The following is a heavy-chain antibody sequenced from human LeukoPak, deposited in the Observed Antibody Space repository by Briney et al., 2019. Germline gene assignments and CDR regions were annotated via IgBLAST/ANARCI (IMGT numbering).Heavy chain of an antibody. CDR3: AAGSSGSKLLFDY. Sequence: GGSLRLSCAASGFAFSVYAMSWVRQAPGKGLEWVSTISASGGSTYYADSVKGRFTISRDNSKNTLYLQMNSLRAEDTALYYCAAGSSGSKLLFDYWGQGTLVTVSS. J-gene: IGHJ4*02. CDR2: ISASGGST. D-gene: IGHD6-19*01. CDR1: GFAFSVYA. V-gene: IGHV3-23*01.